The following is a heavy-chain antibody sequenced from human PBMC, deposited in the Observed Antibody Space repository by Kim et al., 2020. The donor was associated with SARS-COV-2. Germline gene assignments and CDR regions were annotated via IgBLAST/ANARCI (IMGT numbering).Heavy chain of an antibody. J-gene: IGHJ5*02. V-gene: IGHV1-46*01. CDR1: GYTFTSYY. D-gene: IGHD3-9*01. CDR3: AREGQYYDILTGYYSRGWFDP. Sequence: ASVKVSCKASGYTFTSYYMHWVRQAPGQGLEWMGIINPSGGSTSYAQKFQGRVTMTRDTSTSTVYMELSSLRSEDTAVYYCAREGQYYDILTGYYSRGWFDPWGQGTLVTVSS. CDR2: INPSGGST.